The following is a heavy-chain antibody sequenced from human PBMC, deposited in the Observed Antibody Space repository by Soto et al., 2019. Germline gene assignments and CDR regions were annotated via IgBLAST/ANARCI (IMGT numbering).Heavy chain of an antibody. Sequence: PGGSLRLSCAASGFTFSSYSMNWVRQAPGKGLEWVSSISSSSSYVYYADSVKGRFTISRDNAKNSLYLQMNSLRAEDTAVYYCARGLVPYSSSWYYFDYWGQGTLVTVSS. CDR3: ARGLVPYSSSWYYFDY. V-gene: IGHV3-21*01. J-gene: IGHJ4*02. CDR2: ISSSSSYV. D-gene: IGHD6-13*01. CDR1: GFTFSSYS.